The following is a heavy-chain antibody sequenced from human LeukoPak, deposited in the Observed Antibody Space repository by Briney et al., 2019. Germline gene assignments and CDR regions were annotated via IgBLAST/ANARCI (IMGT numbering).Heavy chain of an antibody. Sequence: GGSLRLSCTVSGFTVSSNSMSWVRQAPGKGLEWVSFIYSSVTHYSDSVKGRSTISRDNSRNTLFLQMNSLRAEDTAVYYCARRAGAYSHPYDYWGQGTLVTVSS. V-gene: IGHV3-53*01. CDR3: ARRAGAYSHPYDY. CDR2: IYSSVT. D-gene: IGHD4/OR15-4a*01. J-gene: IGHJ4*02. CDR1: GFTVSSNS.